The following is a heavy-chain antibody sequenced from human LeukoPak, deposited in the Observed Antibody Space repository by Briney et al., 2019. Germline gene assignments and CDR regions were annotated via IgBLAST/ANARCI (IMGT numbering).Heavy chain of an antibody. D-gene: IGHD6-6*01. CDR2: ISGRGRRT. Sequence: GGSLRLYCAASGFTFSSYEINWVRQAPGKGLEWVSAISGRGRRTYYADSVRGRFTISGDNSKNTLYLQMSSPRAEDTAIYYCATDKGRITIATPKDAFDIWGQGTMVTVSS. CDR1: GFTFSSYE. V-gene: IGHV3-23*01. J-gene: IGHJ3*02. CDR3: ATDKGRITIATPKDAFDI.